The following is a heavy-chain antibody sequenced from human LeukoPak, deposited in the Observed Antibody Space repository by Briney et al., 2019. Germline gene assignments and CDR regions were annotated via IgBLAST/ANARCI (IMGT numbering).Heavy chain of an antibody. D-gene: IGHD1-26*01. Sequence: TGGSLRLSCAASGFTFSSYAMSWVRQAPGKGLEWVSAISGSGGSTYYADSVKGRFTISRDNSKNTLYLQMNSLRAEDTAVYYCARGPLFSGSYPFDYWGQGTLVTVSS. CDR3: ARGPLFSGSYPFDY. J-gene: IGHJ4*02. CDR1: GFTFSSYA. CDR2: ISGSGGST. V-gene: IGHV3-23*01.